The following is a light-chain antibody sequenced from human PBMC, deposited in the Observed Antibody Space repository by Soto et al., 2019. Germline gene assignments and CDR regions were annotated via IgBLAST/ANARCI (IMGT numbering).Light chain of an antibody. Sequence: PGERATLSCRASQSVSSNLAWYQQKPGQAPRLLIYGASTRATGIPARFSGSGSGTEFTLTISSLQSEDFAVYYCQQYNNWPPLTFGGGTKVEIK. CDR2: GAS. CDR3: QQYNNWPPLT. V-gene: IGKV3-15*01. J-gene: IGKJ4*01. CDR1: QSVSSN.